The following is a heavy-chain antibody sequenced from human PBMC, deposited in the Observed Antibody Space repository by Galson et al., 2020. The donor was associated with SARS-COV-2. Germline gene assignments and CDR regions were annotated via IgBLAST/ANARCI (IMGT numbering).Heavy chain of an antibody. D-gene: IGHD3-10*01. V-gene: IGHV3-48*02. J-gene: IGHJ6*02. CDR2: ISSSSSTI. CDR1: GFTISSYS. CDR3: ARITMLYYYYGMDV. Sequence: WGSLRLSCAASGFTISSYSMNWVRQAPGKGLEWVSYISSSSSTIYYADSVKGRFTISRDNAKNSLYLQMNSLRDEDTAVYYCARITMLYYYYGMDVWGQGTTVTVSS.